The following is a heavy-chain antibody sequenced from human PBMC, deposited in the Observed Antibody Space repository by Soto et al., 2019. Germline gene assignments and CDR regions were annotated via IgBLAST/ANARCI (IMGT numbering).Heavy chain of an antibody. CDR1: GFTFSSYA. CDR2: ISYDGSNK. D-gene: IGHD3-3*01. V-gene: IGHV3-30-3*01. Sequence: PGGSLRLSCAASGFTFSSYAMHWVRQAPGKGLEWVAVISYDGSNKYYADSVKGRFTISRDNSKNTLYLQMNSLRAEDTAVYYCARLHYDFWDRHYGMHVWGQGTTVTVSS. J-gene: IGHJ6*02. CDR3: ARLHYDFWDRHYGMHV.